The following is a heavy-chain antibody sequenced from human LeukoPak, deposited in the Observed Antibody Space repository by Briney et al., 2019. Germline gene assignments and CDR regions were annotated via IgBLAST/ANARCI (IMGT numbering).Heavy chain of an antibody. D-gene: IGHD3-22*01. Sequence: SETLSLTCDVSGGSISSSNWRSWVRQPPGKGLEWIGEIYHSGSTNYNPSLKSRVTISVDKSKNQFSLKLSSVTAADTAVYYCARDRGDYESSGYYFDYWGQGTLVTVSS. CDR3: ARDRGDYESSGYYFDY. CDR2: IYHSGST. J-gene: IGHJ4*02. V-gene: IGHV4-4*02. CDR1: GGSISSSNW.